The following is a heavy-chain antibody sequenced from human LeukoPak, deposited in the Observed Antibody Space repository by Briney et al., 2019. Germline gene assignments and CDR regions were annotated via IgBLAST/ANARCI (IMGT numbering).Heavy chain of an antibody. CDR3: ARENSGYARLGDFDY. J-gene: IGHJ4*02. CDR2: INPNSGGT. V-gene: IGHV1-2*02. CDR1: GYTFTGYY. D-gene: IGHD5-12*01. Sequence: ASVKVSCKVSGYTFTGYYMHWVRQAPGQGLEWMGWINPNSGGTNYAQKFQGRVTMTRDTSISTAYMELSRLRSDDTAVYYCARENSGYARLGDFDYWGQGTLVTVSS.